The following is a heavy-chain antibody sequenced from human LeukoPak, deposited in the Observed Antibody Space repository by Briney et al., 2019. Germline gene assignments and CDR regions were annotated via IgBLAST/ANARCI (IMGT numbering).Heavy chain of an antibody. Sequence: GVSLRLSCTASGFTFSSYSMNWVRQAPGKGLEWVSSINSSSSYIYYADSVKGRFTISRDNAKNSLFLQMNSLRVEDTAMYYCARPGITGTMGYGAFDIWGQGTRVTVSS. CDR3: ARPGITGTMGYGAFDI. J-gene: IGHJ3*02. CDR2: INSSSSYI. D-gene: IGHD1-7*01. CDR1: GFTFSSYS. V-gene: IGHV3-21*01.